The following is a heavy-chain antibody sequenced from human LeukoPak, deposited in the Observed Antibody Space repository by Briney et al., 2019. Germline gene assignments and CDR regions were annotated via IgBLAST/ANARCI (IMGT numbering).Heavy chain of an antibody. D-gene: IGHD4-11*01. J-gene: IGHJ4*02. Sequence: SETLSLTCTVSGGTISSYYWSWIRQPPGKGLVWIGYIYYSGSTNYNPSLKSRVTISVDTSKNQFSLKLSSVTAADTAVYYCARHSDYSNYEGYFDYWGQGTLVTVSS. CDR3: ARHSDYSNYEGYFDY. V-gene: IGHV4-59*08. CDR1: GGTISSYY. CDR2: IYYSGST.